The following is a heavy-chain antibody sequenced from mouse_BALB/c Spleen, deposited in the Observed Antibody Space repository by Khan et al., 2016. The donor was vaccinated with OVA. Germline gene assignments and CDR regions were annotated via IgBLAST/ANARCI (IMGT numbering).Heavy chain of an antibody. J-gene: IGHJ3*01. V-gene: IGHV1-5*01. D-gene: IGHD2-13*01. CDR3: TDGGDYGWFDD. CDR1: GYSFTSYW. Sequence: EVKLMESGTVLARPGASVKMSCKASGYSFTSYWMHWVKQRPGKGLEWIGAIYPGNSDTSYKQKFKGKAKLTSDKSDSTADLELSSLTYEDSAVYYCTDGGDYGWFDDWGQGTMVTVSA. CDR2: IYPGNSDT.